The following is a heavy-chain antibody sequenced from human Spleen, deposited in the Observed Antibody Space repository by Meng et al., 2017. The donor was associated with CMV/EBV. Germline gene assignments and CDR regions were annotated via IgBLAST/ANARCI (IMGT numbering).Heavy chain of an antibody. Sequence: SETLSLTCTVSGGSINSGDYYWSWIRQPPGKGLEWIGYIYYSGSTYYNPSRKSRVTISVDTSKNQFSLKLSSVTAADTAVYYCARGPGGVVITYYFDYWGQGTLVTVSS. CDR2: IYYSGST. D-gene: IGHD3-3*01. CDR3: ARGPGGVVITYYFDY. CDR1: GGSINSGDYY. J-gene: IGHJ4*02. V-gene: IGHV4-30-4*08.